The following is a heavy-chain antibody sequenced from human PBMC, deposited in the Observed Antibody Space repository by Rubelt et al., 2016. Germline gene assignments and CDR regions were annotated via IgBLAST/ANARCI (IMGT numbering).Heavy chain of an antibody. Sequence: QVQLQQWGAGLLKPSETLSLTCAVYGGSFSGYYWSWIRQPPGKGLAWIGEINHSGRTNYNPSLKVRVALSGGTSKNQFFLKLGAGTAAGTAGYYCAGGGGGLVATIIWHWGQGTLVTVPS. CDR3: AGGGGGLVATIIWH. D-gene: IGHD5-12*01. J-gene: IGHJ4*02. CDR1: GGSFSGYY. V-gene: IGHV4-34*01. CDR2: INHSGRT.